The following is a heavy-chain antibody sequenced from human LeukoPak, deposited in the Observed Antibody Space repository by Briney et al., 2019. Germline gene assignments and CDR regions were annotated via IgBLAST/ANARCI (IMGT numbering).Heavy chain of an antibody. CDR2: IILFLGIA. D-gene: IGHD3-22*01. V-gene: IGHV1-69*04. CDR1: GGTFSSYA. CDR3: ARRAYYYDSSGYYLSGAFDI. J-gene: IGHJ3*02. Sequence: SSVKVSCKASGGTFSSYAISWVRQPPGQGLEWMGRIILFLGIANYAQTFQGRVTITADKYTSTAYMELSSLRSEDTAVYYCARRAYYYDSSGYYLSGAFDIWGQGTMVTVSS.